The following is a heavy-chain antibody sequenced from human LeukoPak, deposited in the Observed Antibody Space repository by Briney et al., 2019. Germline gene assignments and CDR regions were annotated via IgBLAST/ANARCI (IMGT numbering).Heavy chain of an antibody. J-gene: IGHJ3*02. CDR1: GYTFTGYY. CDR3: ARIVRATWFDAFDI. Sequence: GASVTVSCKASGYTFTGYYMHWVRQAPGQGRERMGWINPNSGGTNYAQKFQGRVTMTRDTSISTAYMELSRLRSDDTAVYYCARIVRATWFDAFDIWGQGTMVTVSS. D-gene: IGHD1-26*01. V-gene: IGHV1-2*02. CDR2: INPNSGGT.